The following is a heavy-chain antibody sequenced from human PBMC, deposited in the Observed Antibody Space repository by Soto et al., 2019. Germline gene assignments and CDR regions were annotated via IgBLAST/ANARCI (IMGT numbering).Heavy chain of an antibody. D-gene: IGHD6-19*01. CDR3: AKDGYGYSSGKSLFDY. Sequence: GGSLRLSCAASGFTFSSYAMSWVRQAPGKGLEWVSAISGSGGSTYYADSVKGRFTISRDNSKNTLYLQMNSLRAEDTAVYYCAKDGYGYSSGKSLFDYWGQGTLVTVSS. CDR2: ISGSGGST. V-gene: IGHV3-23*01. CDR1: GFTFSSYA. J-gene: IGHJ4*02.